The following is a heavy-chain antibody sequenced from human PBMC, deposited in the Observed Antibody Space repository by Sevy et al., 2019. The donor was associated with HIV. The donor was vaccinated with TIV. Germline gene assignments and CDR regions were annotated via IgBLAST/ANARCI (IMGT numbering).Heavy chain of an antibody. CDR1: GFTFDDYG. V-gene: IGHV3-20*04. J-gene: IGHJ3*02. CDR3: AGGYCSGGSGYGDAFDI. CDR2: INWNGGST. D-gene: IGHD2-15*01. Sequence: GGSLRLSCAASGFTFDDYGMSWVRQAPGKGLEWVSGINWNGGSTGYADSVKGRFTISRDNAKNSLYLQMNSLRAEDTALYYCAGGYCSGGSGYGDAFDIWGQGTMVTVSS.